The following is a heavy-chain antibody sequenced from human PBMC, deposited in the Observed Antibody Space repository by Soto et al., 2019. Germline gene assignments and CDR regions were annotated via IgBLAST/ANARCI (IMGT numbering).Heavy chain of an antibody. J-gene: IGHJ5*02. Sequence: PSETLSLTCTVSGASISGFSCRWIRKSAGKGLEWIGRIYATGTTDYPPSLKSRVMMSVDTSKKQVSLKLRSVTAADTAVYYCVRDGTKTLRDWFDPWGQGIAVTVSS. CDR1: GASISGFS. CDR3: VRDGTKTLRDWFDP. V-gene: IGHV4-4*07. CDR2: IYATGTT. D-gene: IGHD1-1*01.